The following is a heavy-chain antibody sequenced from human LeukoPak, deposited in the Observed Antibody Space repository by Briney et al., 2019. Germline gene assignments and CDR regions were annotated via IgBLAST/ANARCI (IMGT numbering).Heavy chain of an antibody. Sequence: GGSLRLSCAASGFTFSSYAMSWVRQAPGKGLEWVSAISGSGGSTYYADSVKGRFTISRDNPKNTLYLQMNSLRAEDTAVYYCAKGGYSSGWYGVDYWGQGTLVTVSS. CDR2: ISGSGGST. J-gene: IGHJ4*02. D-gene: IGHD6-19*01. V-gene: IGHV3-23*01. CDR3: AKGGYSSGWYGVDY. CDR1: GFTFSSYA.